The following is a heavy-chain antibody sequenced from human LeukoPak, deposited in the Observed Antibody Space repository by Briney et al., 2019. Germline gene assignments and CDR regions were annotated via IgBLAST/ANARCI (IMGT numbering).Heavy chain of an antibody. Sequence: GGSLRLSCAASGFTLSSYWMSWVRQAPGKGLEWVANIKQDGSEKYYVDSVKGRFTISRDNAKNSLYLQMSSLRAEDTAVYYCARDSPERGYSYGPLDNYFDYWGQGTLVTVSS. CDR3: ARDSPERGYSYGPLDNYFDY. V-gene: IGHV3-7*01. CDR2: IKQDGSEK. J-gene: IGHJ4*02. CDR1: GFTLSSYW. D-gene: IGHD5-18*01.